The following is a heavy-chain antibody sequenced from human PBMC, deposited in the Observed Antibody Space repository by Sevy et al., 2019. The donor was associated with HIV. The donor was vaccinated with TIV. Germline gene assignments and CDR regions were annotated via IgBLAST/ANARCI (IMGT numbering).Heavy chain of an antibody. J-gene: IGHJ3*02. Sequence: ASMKVSCKASGGTFSSYAISWVRQAPGQGLEWMGRIIPILGVTNYAQKFQGRVTITADKSTSTAYMELSSLRSEDTAVYYCARDRRDEASFDIWGQGTMVTVSS. CDR2: IIPILGVT. CDR1: GGTFSSYA. CDR3: ARDRRDEASFDI. V-gene: IGHV1-69*04.